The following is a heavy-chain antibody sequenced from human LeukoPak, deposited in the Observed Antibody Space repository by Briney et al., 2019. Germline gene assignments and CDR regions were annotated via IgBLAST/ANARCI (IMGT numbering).Heavy chain of an antibody. Sequence: PGRSLRLSCAASGFTFSSYGMHWVRQAPGKGLEWVAVISYDGSSKYYADSVKGRFTISRDNSKNTLYLQMNSLRAEDTAVYYCAKAPAGIGGYFDYWGQGTLVTVSS. J-gene: IGHJ4*02. CDR2: ISYDGSSK. D-gene: IGHD3-10*01. CDR1: GFTFSSYG. CDR3: AKAPAGIGGYFDY. V-gene: IGHV3-30*18.